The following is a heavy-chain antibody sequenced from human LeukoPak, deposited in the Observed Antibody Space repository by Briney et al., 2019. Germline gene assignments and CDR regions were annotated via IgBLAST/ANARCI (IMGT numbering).Heavy chain of an antibody. CDR1: GGSFSGYY. V-gene: IGHV4-34*01. CDR2: VNHSGST. Sequence: PSETLSLTCAVYGGSFSGYYWSWIRQPPGKGLEWIGEVNHSGSTNYNPSLKSRVTISVDTSKNQFSLKLSSVTAADTAVYYCARRPIQQRSIAARRGPDHYFDYWGQGTLVTVSS. J-gene: IGHJ4*02. CDR3: ARRPIQQRSIAARRGPDHYFDY. D-gene: IGHD6-6*01.